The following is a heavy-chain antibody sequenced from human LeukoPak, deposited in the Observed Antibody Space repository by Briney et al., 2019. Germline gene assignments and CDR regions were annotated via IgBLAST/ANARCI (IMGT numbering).Heavy chain of an antibody. CDR3: ARVWLLHAFDI. D-gene: IGHD3-22*01. CDR2: IYHSGST. CDR1: GGSISSGGYS. V-gene: IGHV4-30-2*01. J-gene: IGHJ3*02. Sequence: SETLSLTCAVSGGSISSGGYSWSWLRQPPGKGREWVGYIYHSGSTYDNPSLKSRFTISVDSSKTRFSLKLSSVTAADTAVYYCARVWLLHAFDIWGQGTMVTVSS.